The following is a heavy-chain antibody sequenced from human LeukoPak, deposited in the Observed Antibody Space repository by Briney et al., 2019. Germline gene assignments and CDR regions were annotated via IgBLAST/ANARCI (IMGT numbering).Heavy chain of an antibody. CDR2: INPNSGGT. D-gene: IGHD5-12*01. J-gene: IGHJ4*02. CDR3: ARVVWGVATIYSAAPFDY. Sequence: ASVKVSCKASGYTFTDYYMHGVRQAPGQGLEWMGWINPNSGGTNYAQKLQGRVTMTTDTSTSTAYMQLRRLSSDDTAVYYCARVVWGVATIYSAAPFDYWGQGTLVTVSS. CDR1: GYTFTDYY. V-gene: IGHV1-2*02.